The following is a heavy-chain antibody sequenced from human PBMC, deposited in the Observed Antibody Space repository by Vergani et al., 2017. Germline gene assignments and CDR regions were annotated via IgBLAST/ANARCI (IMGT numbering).Heavy chain of an antibody. J-gene: IGHJ6*02. CDR2: ISGSGGST. V-gene: IGHV3-23*04. CDR3: AKDAATRQLVYYYYGMDV. D-gene: IGHD6-13*01. CDR1: GFTFSSYG. Sequence: VQLVESGGGVVQPGRSLRLSCAASGFTFSSYGMHWVRQAPGKGLEWVAAISGSGGSTYYADSGKGRFTISRDNSKNTLYLQMNSLRAEDTAVYYCAKDAATRQLVYYYYGMDVWGQGTTVTVSS.